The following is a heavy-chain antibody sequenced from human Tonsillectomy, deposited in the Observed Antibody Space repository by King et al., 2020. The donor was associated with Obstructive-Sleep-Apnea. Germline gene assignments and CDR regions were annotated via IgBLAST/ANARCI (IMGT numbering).Heavy chain of an antibody. CDR1: GFTFSYYG. V-gene: IGHV3-30*18. CDR2: ISYDGNNK. Sequence: QLVQSGGGVVQPGRSLRLSCAASGFTFSYYGMHWVRQAPGKGLEWVTVISYDGNNKYYAVSVKGRFTISRDNSKNTLYLQMNSLRAEDTAVYYCAKDGDDFLLYWYFDLWGRGTLVTVSS. J-gene: IGHJ2*01. D-gene: IGHD3-10*01. CDR3: AKDGDDFLLYWYFDL.